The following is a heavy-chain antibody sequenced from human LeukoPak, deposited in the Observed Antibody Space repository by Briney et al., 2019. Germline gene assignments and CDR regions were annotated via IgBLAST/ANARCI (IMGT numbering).Heavy chain of an antibody. CDR3: AREPAKDTAMVNYFDY. V-gene: IGHV3-74*01. Sequence: GGSLRLSCTASGFTFSSYWMHWVRQAPGKGLVWVSRINSDGSSTSYADSVKGRFTISRDNAKNTLYLQMNSLRAEDTAVYYCAREPAKDTAMVNYFDYWGQGTLVTVSS. CDR1: GFTFSSYW. CDR2: INSDGSST. D-gene: IGHD5-18*01. J-gene: IGHJ4*02.